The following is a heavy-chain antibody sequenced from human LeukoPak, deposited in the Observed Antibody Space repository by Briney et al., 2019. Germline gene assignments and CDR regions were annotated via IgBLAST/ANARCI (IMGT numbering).Heavy chain of an antibody. J-gene: IGHJ5*02. CDR2: IYYSGST. V-gene: IGHV4-39*01. D-gene: IGHD3-10*01. CDR1: GGSISSSSDY. CDR3: ARPQGTMVRGVISWFDP. Sequence: PSETLSLTCTVSGGSISSSSDYWGWIRQPPGKGLEWIGNIYYSGSTYYNPSLKSRVTISVDTSKNQFSLKLSSVTAADTAVYYCARPQGTMVRGVISWFDPWGQGTLVTASS.